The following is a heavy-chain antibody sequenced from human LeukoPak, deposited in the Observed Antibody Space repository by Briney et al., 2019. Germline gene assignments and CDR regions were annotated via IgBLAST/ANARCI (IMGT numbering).Heavy chain of an antibody. CDR2: ISHSGST. Sequence: SETLSLTCAVSGDSISSGTYSWTWIRQPPGKGLEWIGFISHSGSTYYNPSLKSRVTMSVDRSENQFSLKLSSVTAADTAVYYCARGLIVPSTIFDYWGQGALVTVSS. CDR1: GDSISSGTYS. J-gene: IGHJ4*02. D-gene: IGHD2-2*02. V-gene: IGHV4-30-2*01. CDR3: ARGLIVPSTIFDY.